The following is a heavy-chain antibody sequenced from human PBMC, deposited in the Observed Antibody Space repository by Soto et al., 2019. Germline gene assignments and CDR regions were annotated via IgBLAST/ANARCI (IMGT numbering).Heavy chain of an antibody. D-gene: IGHD3-10*01. J-gene: IGHJ5*02. V-gene: IGHV4-59*01. Sequence: SETLSLTCSVSGGSISNSYWSWIRQPPGKGLEWIGYMFYSGSITNYNPSLKSRVTISVDTSKNQFSLKLSSVTAADTAVYYCAGELLYNWFDPWGQGNLVTVSS. CDR2: MFYSGSIT. CDR1: GGSISNSY. CDR3: AGELLYNWFDP.